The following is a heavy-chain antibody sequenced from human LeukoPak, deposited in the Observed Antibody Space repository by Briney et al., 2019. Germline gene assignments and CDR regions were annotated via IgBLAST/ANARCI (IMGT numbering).Heavy chain of an antibody. CDR1: GGSISSSSYY. CDR2: IYYSGST. CDR3: ARALSPAMAFDI. Sequence: SETLSLTCTVSGGSISSSSYYWGWIRQPPGKGLEWIGSIYYSGSTYYNPSLKSRVTISVDTSKNQFSLKLSSVTAADTAVYYCARALSPAMAFDIWGQGTMVTVSS. V-gene: IGHV4-39*07. D-gene: IGHD2-2*01. J-gene: IGHJ3*02.